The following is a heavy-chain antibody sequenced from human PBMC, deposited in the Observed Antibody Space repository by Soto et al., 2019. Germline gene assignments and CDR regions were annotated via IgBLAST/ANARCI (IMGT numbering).Heavy chain of an antibody. CDR1: VGSFSGYY. V-gene: IGHV4-34*01. CDR3: ARYYYGSGSYYWFDP. D-gene: IGHD3-10*01. J-gene: IGHJ5*02. CDR2: INHSGST. Sequence: PSETLSLNCAVYVGSFSGYYWSWIRQPPGKGLEWIGEINHSGSTNYNPSLKSRVTISVDTSKNQFSLKLSSVTAADTAVYYCARYYYGSGSYYWFDPWGQGTLVTVSS.